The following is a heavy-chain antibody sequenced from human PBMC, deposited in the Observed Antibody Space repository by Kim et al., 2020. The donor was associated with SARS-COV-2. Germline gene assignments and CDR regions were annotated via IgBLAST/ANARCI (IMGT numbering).Heavy chain of an antibody. CDR1: GFTFSSYA. CDR2: ISGSGGST. Sequence: GSLRLSCAASGFTFSSYAMSWVRQAPGKGLEWVSAISGSGGSTYYADSVKGRFTISRDNSKNTLYLQMNSLRAEDTAVYYCANADFGGSYAHDAFDIWGQGTMVTVSS. J-gene: IGHJ3*02. CDR3: ANADFGGSYAHDAFDI. V-gene: IGHV3-23*01. D-gene: IGHD1-26*01.